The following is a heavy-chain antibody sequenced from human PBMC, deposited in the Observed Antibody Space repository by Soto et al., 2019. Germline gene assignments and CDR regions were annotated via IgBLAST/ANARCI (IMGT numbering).Heavy chain of an antibody. CDR2: INPSGGST. D-gene: IGHD6-19*01. CDR3: ARGKVAVAPDY. Sequence: QVQLVQSGAEVKKPGASVKVSCKASGYTFTSYYMHWVRQAPGQGLEWMGIINPSGGSTSYAQKSPGRVTKTRDTSTSTVYMELSSLRSEDTAVYYCARGKVAVAPDYWGQGTLVTVAS. V-gene: IGHV1-46*01. CDR1: GYTFTSYY. J-gene: IGHJ4*02.